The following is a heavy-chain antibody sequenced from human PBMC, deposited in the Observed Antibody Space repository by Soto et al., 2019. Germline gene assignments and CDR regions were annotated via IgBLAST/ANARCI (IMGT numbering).Heavy chain of an antibody. CDR1: GGSISSGGYY. CDR3: ARNACYYGSGSCGGWFDP. Sequence: QVQLQESGPGLVKPSQTLSLTCTVSGGSISSGGYYWSWIRQHPGKGLEWIGYIYYSGSTYYNPSLKSRVTISVDTSKNQFSLKLSSVTAADTAVYYCARNACYYGSGSCGGWFDPWGQGTLVTVSS. V-gene: IGHV4-31*03. J-gene: IGHJ5*02. D-gene: IGHD3-10*01. CDR2: IYYSGST.